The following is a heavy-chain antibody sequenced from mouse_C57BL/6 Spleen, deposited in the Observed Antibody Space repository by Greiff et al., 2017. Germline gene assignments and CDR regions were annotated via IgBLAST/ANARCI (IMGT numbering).Heavy chain of an antibody. CDR1: GFTFSSYA. CDR3: TVDLIGY. Sequence: EVQRVESGEGLVKPGGSLKLSCAASGFTFSSYAMSWVRQTPEKRLEWVAYISSGGDYIYYADTVKGRFTISRDNARNTLYMQMSSLMSEDTAMYYCTVDLIGYWGQGTTLTVSS. CDR2: ISSGGDYI. V-gene: IGHV5-9-1*02. J-gene: IGHJ2*01.